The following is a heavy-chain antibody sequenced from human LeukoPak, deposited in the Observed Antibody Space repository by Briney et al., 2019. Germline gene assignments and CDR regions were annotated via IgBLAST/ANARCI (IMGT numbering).Heavy chain of an antibody. J-gene: IGHJ4*02. Sequence: GGSLRLSCAASGFTFSNAWMSWVRQAPGKGLEWVGRIKSKTDGRTTDYAAPVKGRFTISRDDSKNTLYLQMNSLKTEDTAVYYCTTDGREWGQGTLVTVSS. CDR1: GFTFSNAW. CDR2: IKSKTDGRTT. CDR3: TTDGRE. V-gene: IGHV3-15*01. D-gene: IGHD2-15*01.